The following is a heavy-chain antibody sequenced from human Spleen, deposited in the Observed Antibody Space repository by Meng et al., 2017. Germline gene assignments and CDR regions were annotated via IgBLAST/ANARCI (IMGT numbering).Heavy chain of an antibody. J-gene: IGHJ5*02. CDR1: GGSISSGGYF. CDR2: IYYSGST. V-gene: IGHV4-31*02. CDR3: ARSPVGTLSPLDP. D-gene: IGHD1-26*01. Sequence: QGQRQEAGPGQVKPSQSPSLTWHVSGGSISSGGYFWSWIRQHPGKGREWIGYIYYSGSTHYNPSLKSRVTISLDTSKNHFSLSLSSVTAADTAVYYCARSPVGTLSPLDPWGQGTLVTVSS.